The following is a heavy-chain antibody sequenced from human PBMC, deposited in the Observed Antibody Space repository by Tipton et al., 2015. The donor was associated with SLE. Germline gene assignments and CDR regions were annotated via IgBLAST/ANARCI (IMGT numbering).Heavy chain of an antibody. Sequence: SLRLSCAASGFIFCTYSLNWVRQAPGKGLGGVSSITSTSSYTYYTDSVKGRFTISRDNAENSLFLQMNSLRAEDTAVYYCARDQYSSGRWDYWGQGALVTVSS. CDR2: ITSTSSYT. V-gene: IGHV3-21*01. J-gene: IGHJ4*02. CDR1: GFIFCTYS. D-gene: IGHD6-19*01. CDR3: ARDQYSSGRWDY.